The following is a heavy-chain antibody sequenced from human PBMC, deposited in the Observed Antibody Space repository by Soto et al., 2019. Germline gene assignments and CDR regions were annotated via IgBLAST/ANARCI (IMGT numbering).Heavy chain of an antibody. Sequence: QITLKESGPTLVKPTQTLTLTCTFSGFSLSTSGVGVGWIRQPPGKALEWLALIYWDDDKCYSPSLKSRLAITKATSKNQVVLTMTNMDPVDTATYYCAHIRYGSGLFDYWGQGTLVTVSS. D-gene: IGHD3-10*01. CDR2: IYWDDDK. J-gene: IGHJ4*02. V-gene: IGHV2-5*02. CDR1: GFSLSTSGVG. CDR3: AHIRYGSGLFDY.